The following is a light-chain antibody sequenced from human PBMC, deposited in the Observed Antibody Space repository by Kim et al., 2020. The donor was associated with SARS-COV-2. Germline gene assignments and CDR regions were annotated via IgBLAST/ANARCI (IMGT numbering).Light chain of an antibody. J-gene: IGKJ4*01. CDR1: KSVSSN. CDR2: GAS. V-gene: IGKV3-15*01. CDR3: QQLNNWPLT. Sequence: VSTGERATLSCRASKSVSSNLGWYQQKPGQAPRLLIYGASTRATGIPARCSGSGSGTEFTLTISSLQSGDFAVYYCQQLNNWPLTFGGGTKVDIK.